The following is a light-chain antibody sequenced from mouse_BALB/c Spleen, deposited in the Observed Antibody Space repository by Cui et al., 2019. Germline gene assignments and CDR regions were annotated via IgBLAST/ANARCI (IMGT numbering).Light chain of an antibody. J-gene: IGKJ4*01. CDR2: YAS. V-gene: IGKV6-32*01. Sequence: SMVMTQTPKFLRLSAGDRVTITCKASQSVSNDVAWYQQKPGQSPKLLIYYASNRYTGVPDRFTGSGYGTDFTFTISTVQAEDLAVYFCQQDYSSPLTFGSGTKLEIK. CDR1: QSVSND. CDR3: QQDYSSPLT.